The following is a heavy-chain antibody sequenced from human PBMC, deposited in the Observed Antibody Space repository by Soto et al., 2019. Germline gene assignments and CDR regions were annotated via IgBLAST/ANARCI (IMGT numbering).Heavy chain of an antibody. CDR1: GVTFNSCS. J-gene: IGHJ4*02. D-gene: IGHD5-12*01. CDR3: ARDRGWLRSADY. CDR2: VTSYSRDK. Sequence: GGSLRLSCAVSGVTFNSCSMSWVRQAPGKGLEWVSSVTSYSRDKYYADSVKGRFTVSRDNAENSLFLQLNSLRAEDTAVYYYARDRGWLRSADYWGQGTLVTVS. V-gene: IGHV3-21*01.